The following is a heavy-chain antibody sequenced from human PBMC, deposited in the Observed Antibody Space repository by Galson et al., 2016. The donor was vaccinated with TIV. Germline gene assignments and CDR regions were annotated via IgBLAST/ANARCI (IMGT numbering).Heavy chain of an antibody. CDR1: GGSTSSYY. Sequence: ETLSLTCTVSGGSTSSYYWTWIRQPPGKGLEWIGYIYHSGSTHYNPSLKSRVAMSVDTSKNQFSLTLTSVTAADTAVYYCARDQDSGAYFDYWGQGTLVTVSS. V-gene: IGHV4-59*06. J-gene: IGHJ4*02. CDR2: IYHSGST. CDR3: ARDQDSGAYFDY. D-gene: IGHD2-15*01.